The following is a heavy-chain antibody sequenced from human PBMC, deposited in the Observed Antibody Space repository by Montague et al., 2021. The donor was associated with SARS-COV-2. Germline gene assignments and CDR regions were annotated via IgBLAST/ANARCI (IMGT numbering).Heavy chain of an antibody. CDR3: ARDHTVLECIWSGMDV. V-gene: IGHV4-34*01. J-gene: IGHJ6*02. Sequence: KKNSGNTHYNPSLKSRVSISVDTSSRQVSRYLTSVTAADAAVYYCARDHTVLECIWSGMDVWGPGTTVTVSS. D-gene: IGHD3-3*01. CDR2: KKNSGNT.